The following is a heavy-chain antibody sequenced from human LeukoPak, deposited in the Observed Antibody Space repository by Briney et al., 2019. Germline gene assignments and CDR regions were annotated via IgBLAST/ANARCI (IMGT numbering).Heavy chain of an antibody. CDR3: ARDVVGAYDY. J-gene: IGHJ4*02. D-gene: IGHD1-26*01. CDR2: TRNKANSYST. CDR1: GFTLSDHY. V-gene: IGHV3-72*01. Sequence: GGSLRLSCAASGFTLSDHYMDWVRQVPGKGLEWVGRTRNKANSYSTEYAASVKGRFTISRDDSKNSLYLQMNSLKTEDTAVYYCARDVVGAYDYWGQGTLVNVSS.